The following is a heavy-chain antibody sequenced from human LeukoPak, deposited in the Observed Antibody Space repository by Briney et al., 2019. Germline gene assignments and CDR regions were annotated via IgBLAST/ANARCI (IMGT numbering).Heavy chain of an antibody. CDR1: GYTFTSYG. CDR3: AREADDRTGFYDNWFDP. CDR2: ISAFNGNT. J-gene: IGHJ5*02. D-gene: IGHD3-22*01. V-gene: IGHV1-18*01. Sequence: ASVKVSCKASGYTFTSYGINWVRQAPGQGLEWMGWISAFNGNTNYAQKFQGRVTMTTDTSTSTASMELRSLRSDDTAVYYCAREADDRTGFYDNWFDPWGQGTLVTVSS.